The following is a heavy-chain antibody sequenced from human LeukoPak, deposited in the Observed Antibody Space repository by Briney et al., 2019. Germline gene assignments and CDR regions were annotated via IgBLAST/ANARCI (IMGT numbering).Heavy chain of an antibody. CDR3: VRDLRDRRGYSNYYMDV. Sequence: TGGSLRLSCEGPERMVRNSYMSWVRQSPGRGLERVSVIYSGGSTDYADSVKGRFTTSRDTSKNTLYLQMNDVRAEDTGIYYCVRDLRDRRGYSNYYMDVWGKGTTVTVSS. CDR1: ERMVRNSY. V-gene: IGHV3-53*01. J-gene: IGHJ6*03. D-gene: IGHD3-10*01. CDR2: IYSGGST.